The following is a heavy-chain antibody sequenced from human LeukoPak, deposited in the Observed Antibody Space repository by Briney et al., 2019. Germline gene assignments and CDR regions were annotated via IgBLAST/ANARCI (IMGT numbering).Heavy chain of an antibody. CDR1: GDTFNNYV. Sequence: SVKVSCKPSGDTFNNYVITWVRQAPRQGLEWMGGVIPIFNTPNYAQKFQGRVSITTDESTHTSYMELRSLRSEDTAVYYCSRVDRYHFYMDVWGKGTTVTVSS. CDR2: VIPIFNTP. J-gene: IGHJ6*03. V-gene: IGHV1-69*05. CDR3: SRVDRYHFYMDV.